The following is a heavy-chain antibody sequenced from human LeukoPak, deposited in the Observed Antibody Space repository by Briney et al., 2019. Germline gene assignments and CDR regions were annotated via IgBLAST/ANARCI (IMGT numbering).Heavy chain of an antibody. J-gene: IGHJ4*02. V-gene: IGHV5-51*01. CDR2: IYPGNSDI. Sequence: RGESLKISCKASGYTFTTYWIAWVRQMPGKGLGWMGGIYPGNSDITYSPSFQGQVTISADKSVSTAYLHWSSLKASDTAIYYCARHLSSISSCPNYWGQGTLVTVSS. CDR1: GYTFTTYW. CDR3: ARHLSSISSCPNY. D-gene: IGHD2-2*01.